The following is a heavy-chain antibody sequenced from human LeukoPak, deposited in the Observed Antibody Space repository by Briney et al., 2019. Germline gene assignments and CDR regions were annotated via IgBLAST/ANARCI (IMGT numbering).Heavy chain of an antibody. J-gene: IGHJ4*02. V-gene: IGHV4-59*08. CDR1: GGSISSYW. Sequence: SETLSLTCTVSGGSISSYWWSWVRQPPGKGLEWIGHIFHSGSTTYNASLQSRVTISVDTSKNQFSLDLSSVTAADTALYYFASFTRYDSGAYYLDYWGQGTLVTVSS. CDR2: IFHSGST. CDR3: ASFTRYDSGAYYLDY. D-gene: IGHD3-22*01.